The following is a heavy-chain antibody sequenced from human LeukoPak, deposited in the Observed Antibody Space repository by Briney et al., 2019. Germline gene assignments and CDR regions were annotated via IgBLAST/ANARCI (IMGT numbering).Heavy chain of an antibody. V-gene: IGHV3-30-3*01. CDR2: ISYDGSNK. D-gene: IGHD3-22*01. J-gene: IGHJ4*02. Sequence: GGSLRLSCAASGFTFSSYAMHWVRQAPGKGLEWVAVISYDGSNKYYADSVKGRFTISRDNSKNTLYLQMNSLRAEDTAVYYCARDYYDSSQTRFDYWGQGTLVAVSS. CDR1: GFTFSSYA. CDR3: ARDYYDSSQTRFDY.